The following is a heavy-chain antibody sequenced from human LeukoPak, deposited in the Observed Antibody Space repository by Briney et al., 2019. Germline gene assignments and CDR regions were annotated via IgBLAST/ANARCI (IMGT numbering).Heavy chain of an antibody. CDR2: ISGSGYNT. J-gene: IGHJ4*02. D-gene: IGHD1-14*01. V-gene: IGHV3-23*01. CDR1: GYTFDTYG. Sequence: GGSLRLSCAASGYTFDTYGMTWARQASGKGLEWVSSISGSGYNTYYADSVKGRFTISRDNSKNTLYLQMDSLRAEDTAIYYCATSTTSFDYWGQGTLVTVSS. CDR3: ATSTTSFDY.